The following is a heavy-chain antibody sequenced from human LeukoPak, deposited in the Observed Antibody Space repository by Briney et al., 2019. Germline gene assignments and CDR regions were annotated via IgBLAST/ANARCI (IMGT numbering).Heavy chain of an antibody. J-gene: IGHJ4*02. D-gene: IGHD3-10*01. CDR3: AGTRLLWFGESLDY. Sequence: PSETLSLTCAVYGGSFSGYYWSWIRQPPGKGLEWIGEINHSGSTNYNPSLKSRVTMSVDTSKNQFSLKLSSVTAADTAVYYCAGTRLLWFGESLDYWGQGTLVTVSS. CDR2: INHSGST. CDR1: GGSFSGYY. V-gene: IGHV4-34*01.